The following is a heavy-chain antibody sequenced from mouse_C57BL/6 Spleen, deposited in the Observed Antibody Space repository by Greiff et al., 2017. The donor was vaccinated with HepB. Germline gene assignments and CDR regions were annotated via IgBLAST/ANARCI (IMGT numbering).Heavy chain of an antibody. D-gene: IGHD1-1*01. Sequence: EVKLMESGPELVKPGASVKMSCKASGYTFTDYNMHWVKQSHGKSLEWIGYINPNNGGTSYNQKFKGKATLTVNKSSSTAYMELRSLTSEDSAVYYCARAPYYYGSFHYFDYWGQGTTLTVSS. V-gene: IGHV1-22*01. J-gene: IGHJ2*01. CDR2: INPNNGGT. CDR1: GYTFTDYN. CDR3: ARAPYYYGSFHYFDY.